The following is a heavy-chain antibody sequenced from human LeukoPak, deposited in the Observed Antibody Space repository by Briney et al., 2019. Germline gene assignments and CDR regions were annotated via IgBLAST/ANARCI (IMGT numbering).Heavy chain of an antibody. CDR1: GYTFTSYG. CDR2: ISAYNGNT. Sequence: ASVKVSCKASGYTFTSYGISWVRQAPGQGLEWMGWISAYNGNTNYAQKLQGRVTMTTDTSTSTAYMELRSLRSDDTAVYYCARDTPMRTNTMVRGVIGYYYYYMDVWGKGTTVTVSS. CDR3: ARDTPMRTNTMVRGVIGYYYYYMDV. V-gene: IGHV1-18*01. D-gene: IGHD3-10*01. J-gene: IGHJ6*03.